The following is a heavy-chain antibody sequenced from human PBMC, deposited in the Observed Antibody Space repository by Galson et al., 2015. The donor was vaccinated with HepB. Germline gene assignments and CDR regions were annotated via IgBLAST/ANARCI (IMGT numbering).Heavy chain of an antibody. CDR3: ATSERPYYYYYMDV. CDR1: GFTFSSYS. Sequence: SLRLSCAASGFTFSSYSMNWVRQAPGKGLEWVSSISSSSSYIYYADSVKGRFTISRDNAKNSLYLQMNSLRAEDTAVYYCATSERPYYYYYMDVWGKGTTVTVSS. CDR2: ISSSSSYI. D-gene: IGHD1-1*01. J-gene: IGHJ6*03. V-gene: IGHV3-21*01.